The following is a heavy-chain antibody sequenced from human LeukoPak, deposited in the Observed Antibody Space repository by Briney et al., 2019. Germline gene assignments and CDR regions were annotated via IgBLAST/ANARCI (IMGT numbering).Heavy chain of an antibody. V-gene: IGHV4-34*01. CDR3: ASGGAARPHY. D-gene: IGHD6-6*01. CDR1: GGSFSGYY. Sequence: SETLSLTCAIYGGSFSGYYWAWIRQPPGKGLEWIGEINHSGSTNYSPSLKSRVTVSVDTSKNQFSLKLSSVTAADTAVYYCASGGAARPHYWGQGTLVTVSS. CDR2: INHSGST. J-gene: IGHJ4*02.